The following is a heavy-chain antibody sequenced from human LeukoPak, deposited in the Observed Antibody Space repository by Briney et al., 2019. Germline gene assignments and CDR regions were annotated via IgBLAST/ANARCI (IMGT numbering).Heavy chain of an antibody. Sequence: ASVKVSCKASGYTFTTYGISWVRQAPGQGLEWMGWINTNTGNPTYAHGFTGRFVFSLDSSVSTAYLQISGLKAEDTAVYYCARVAYSSTWYELDYWGQGTLVTVSS. CDR1: GYTFTTYG. D-gene: IGHD6-13*01. CDR2: INTNTGNP. CDR3: ARVAYSSTWYELDY. J-gene: IGHJ4*02. V-gene: IGHV7-4-1*02.